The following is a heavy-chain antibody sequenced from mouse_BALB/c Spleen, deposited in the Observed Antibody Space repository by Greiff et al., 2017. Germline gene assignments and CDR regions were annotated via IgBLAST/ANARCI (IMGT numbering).Heavy chain of an antibody. D-gene: IGHD1-1*01. J-gene: IGHJ3*01. Sequence: QVQLKESGPGLVAPSQSLSITCTVSGFSLTSYGVHWVRQPPGKGLEWLGVIWAGGSTNYNSALMSRLSISKDNSKSQVFLKMNSLQTDDTAMYYCARDQDYYGSSYQFAYWGQGTLVTVSA. CDR3: ARDQDYYGSSYQFAY. CDR1: GFSLTSYG. CDR2: IWAGGST. V-gene: IGHV2-9*02.